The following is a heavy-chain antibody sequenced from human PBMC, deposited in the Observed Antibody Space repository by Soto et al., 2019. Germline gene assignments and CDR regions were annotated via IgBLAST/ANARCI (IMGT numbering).Heavy chain of an antibody. CDR1: GDSVSSYY. Sequence: SETLSPTCTVSGDSVSSYYWSWIRQRAGNGLEWFVYVFDAHTTHSPPSLNSPFTISIDTSKYHFSLKLSSVTAADSAFYYCVRTDADYGHFDHWGQGTRATVSS. CDR3: VRTDADYGHFDH. D-gene: IGHD3-16*01. J-gene: IGHJ4*02. V-gene: IGHV4-59*02. CDR2: VFDAHTT.